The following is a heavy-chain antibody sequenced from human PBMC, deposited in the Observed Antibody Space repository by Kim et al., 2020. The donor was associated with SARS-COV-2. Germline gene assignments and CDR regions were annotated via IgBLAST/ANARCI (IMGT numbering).Heavy chain of an antibody. Sequence: SETLSLTCAVYGGSFSGYYWSWIRQPPGKGLEWIGEINHSGSTNYNPSLKSRVTISVDTSKNQFSLKLSSVTAADTAVYYCARVLAGGYDYNYYYYMDVWGKGTTVTVSS. CDR1: GGSFSGYY. CDR3: ARVLAGGYDYNYYYYMDV. V-gene: IGHV4-34*01. D-gene: IGHD5-12*01. CDR2: INHSGST. J-gene: IGHJ6*03.